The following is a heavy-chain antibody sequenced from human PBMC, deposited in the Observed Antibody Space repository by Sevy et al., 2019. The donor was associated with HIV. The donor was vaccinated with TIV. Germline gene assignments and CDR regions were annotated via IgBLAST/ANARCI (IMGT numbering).Heavy chain of an antibody. Sequence: SQTLSLTCAISGDSVSSNSAAWNWIRQSPSRGLEWLGRTYYRSKWYNDYAVSVKSRITINPDTSKNQFSLQLNSVTPEDTAVYDCSRDSGWVEAELTSDHYYYGMDVWGKGTTVTVSS. CDR3: SRDSGWVEAELTSDHYYYGMDV. CDR2: TYYRSKWYN. J-gene: IGHJ6*04. V-gene: IGHV6-1*01. D-gene: IGHD1-26*01. CDR1: GDSVSSNSAA.